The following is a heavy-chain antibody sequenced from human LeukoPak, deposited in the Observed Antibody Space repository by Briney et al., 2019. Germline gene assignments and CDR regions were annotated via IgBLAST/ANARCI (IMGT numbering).Heavy chain of an antibody. Sequence: PGGSLRLSCIASGFTFSSYWMHWVRQAPGKGLVWVSHIGGDGTTTGYADSVKGRFTISRDNAKNTLYLQMNSLRVEDTAVYYCASSIVVPGHYWGQGTLVTVSS. CDR2: IGGDGTTT. CDR1: GFTFSSYW. D-gene: IGHD6-19*01. V-gene: IGHV3-74*01. CDR3: ASSIVVPGHY. J-gene: IGHJ4*02.